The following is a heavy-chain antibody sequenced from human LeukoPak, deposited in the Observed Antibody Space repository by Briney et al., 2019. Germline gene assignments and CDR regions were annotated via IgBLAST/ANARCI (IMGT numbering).Heavy chain of an antibody. V-gene: IGHV3-66*02. D-gene: IGHD2-21*02. CDR1: GFTVSRHY. CDR3: ARGCSSGDVTAADY. Sequence: QPGGSLRLSCAASGFTVSRHYMSWVRQAPGKGLEWDSVIYTGGSTYYADSVKGRFTISRDNSKNTLYLQMNSLRVEDTAVYYCARGCSSGDVTAADYWGQGTLVTVSS. J-gene: IGHJ4*02. CDR2: IYTGGST.